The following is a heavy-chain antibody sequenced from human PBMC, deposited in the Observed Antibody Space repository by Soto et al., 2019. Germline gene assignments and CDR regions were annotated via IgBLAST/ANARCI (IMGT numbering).Heavy chain of an antibody. V-gene: IGHV3-23*01. Sequence: PGGSLRLSCAASGFIFSSYAMSWVRQAPGKGLEWVSVVSSGGGTHYADSVKGRFTVSRDNSKNTLSLQMNSLRADDTAVYYCAKRRGAGGHFDYWGQGALVTVSS. CDR1: GFIFSSYA. J-gene: IGHJ4*02. CDR3: AKRRGAGGHFDY. D-gene: IGHD2-15*01. CDR2: VSSGGGT.